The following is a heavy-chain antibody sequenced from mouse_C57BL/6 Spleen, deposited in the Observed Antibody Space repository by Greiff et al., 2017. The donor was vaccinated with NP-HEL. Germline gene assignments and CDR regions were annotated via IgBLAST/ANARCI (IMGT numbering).Heavy chain of an antibody. V-gene: IGHV1-55*01. J-gene: IGHJ4*01. Sequence: QVHVKQPGAELVKPGASVKMSCKASGYTFTSYWITWVKQRPGQGLEWIGDIYPGSGSTNYNEKFKSKATLTVDTSSSTAYMQLSSLTSEDSAVYYCARSYYGRGYYYAMDYWGQGTSVTVSS. CDR1: GYTFTSYW. CDR3: ARSYYGRGYYYAMDY. D-gene: IGHD1-1*01. CDR2: IYPGSGST.